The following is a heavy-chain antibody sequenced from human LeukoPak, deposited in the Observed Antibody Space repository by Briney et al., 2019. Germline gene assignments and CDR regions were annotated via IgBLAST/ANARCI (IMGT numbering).Heavy chain of an antibody. Sequence: SETLSLTCTVSGGSTSSGSYYWSWIRQPAGKGLEWIGRIYTSGSTNYNPSLKSRITISVDTSKNQFSLKLSSVTAADTAVYYCARGSTAGSYTDGRYYYYYYMDVWGKGTTVTVSS. CDR1: GGSTSSGSYY. J-gene: IGHJ6*03. CDR2: IYTSGST. CDR3: ARGSTAGSYTDGRYYYYYYMDV. D-gene: IGHD2-2*02. V-gene: IGHV4-61*02.